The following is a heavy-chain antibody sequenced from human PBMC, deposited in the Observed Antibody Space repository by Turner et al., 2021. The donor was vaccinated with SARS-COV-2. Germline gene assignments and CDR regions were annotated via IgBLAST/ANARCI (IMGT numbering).Heavy chain of an antibody. CDR1: GFTVISNY. CDR2: IYSGGST. CDR3: ARDRRVWFGELLYGLDV. V-gene: IGHV3-53*01. J-gene: IGHJ6*02. Sequence: EVQLVESGGGLIQPGGSLRLSCAASGFTVISNYMSWVRQAPGKGLEWVSVIYSGGSTYYADSVKGRFTISRDNSKNTLYLQMNSLRAEDTAVYYCARDRRVWFGELLYGLDVWGQGTTVTVSS. D-gene: IGHD3-10*01.